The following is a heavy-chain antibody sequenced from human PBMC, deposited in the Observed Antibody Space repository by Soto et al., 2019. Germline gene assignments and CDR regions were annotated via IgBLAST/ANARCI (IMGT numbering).Heavy chain of an antibody. J-gene: IGHJ4*02. D-gene: IGHD4-17*01. Sequence: PSETLSLTCTVSGGSVSSGGNFWGWIRQPPGKGLEWIGYIYYTGSTNYNPSLESRVTISVDTSKNQFSLKLSSATAADTAVYYCARVVRYDYGGNFDHWGQGTLVTVS. CDR2: IYYTGST. CDR3: ARVVRYDYGGNFDH. CDR1: GGSVSSGGNF. V-gene: IGHV4-61*08.